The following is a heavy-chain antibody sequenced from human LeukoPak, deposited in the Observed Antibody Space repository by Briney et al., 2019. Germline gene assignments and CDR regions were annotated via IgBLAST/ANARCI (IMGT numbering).Heavy chain of an antibody. J-gene: IGHJ4*02. CDR2: ISGSGGST. CDR1: GCTFSSYA. D-gene: IGHD7-27*01. CDR3: ATSPTGECY. V-gene: IGHV3-23*01. Sequence: GGSLRLSCAASGCTFSSYAMSWVRQAPGKGLEWVSGISGSGGSTYYADSVKGRFTISRDNSKSTLYLQMNSLRADDTAIYYCATSPTGECYWGQGNLVTVSS.